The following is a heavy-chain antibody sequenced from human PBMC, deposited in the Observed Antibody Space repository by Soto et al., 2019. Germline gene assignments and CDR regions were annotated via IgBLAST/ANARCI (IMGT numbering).Heavy chain of an antibody. CDR1: GFTFSSYW. CDR2: INNSGSYI. CDR3: AKGVPGIAVAGTGYFQH. J-gene: IGHJ1*01. V-gene: IGHV3-21*04. D-gene: IGHD6-19*01. Sequence: PGGSVRLSCAASGFTFSSYWMSWARQAPGEGLEWVSSINNSGSYIYYADSVKGRFTISRDNSKNSLYLQMNSLRAEDTAVYYCAKGVPGIAVAGTGYFQHWGQGTLVTVSS.